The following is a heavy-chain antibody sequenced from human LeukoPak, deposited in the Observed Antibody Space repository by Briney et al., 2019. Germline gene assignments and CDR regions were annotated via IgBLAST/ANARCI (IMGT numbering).Heavy chain of an antibody. Sequence: PGGSLRLSCAASGFTFSSYWMHWVRQAPGKGLEWVANIKQDGSEKYYVDSVKGRFTISRDNAKNSLYLQMNSLRAEDTAVYYCARDPHISFGEFPYFDYWGQGTLVTVSS. CDR2: IKQDGSEK. J-gene: IGHJ4*02. D-gene: IGHD3-10*01. V-gene: IGHV3-7*01. CDR1: GFTFSSYW. CDR3: ARDPHISFGEFPYFDY.